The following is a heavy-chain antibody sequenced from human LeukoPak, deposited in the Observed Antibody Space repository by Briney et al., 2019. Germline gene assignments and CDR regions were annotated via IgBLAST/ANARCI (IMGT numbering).Heavy chain of an antibody. V-gene: IGHV6-1*01. CDR1: GDSVSSNSVT. J-gene: IGHJ5*02. Sequence: SQTLSLTCAISGDSVSSNSVTWNWIRQSSSRDLEWLGRTYYRSTWYNDYAVSVRGRITVNPDTSKNQFSLHLNSVTPEDTAVYYCARRLTQYDCFDPWGQGILVTVSS. CDR3: ARRLTQYDCFDP. D-gene: IGHD2-2*01. CDR2: TYYRSTWYN.